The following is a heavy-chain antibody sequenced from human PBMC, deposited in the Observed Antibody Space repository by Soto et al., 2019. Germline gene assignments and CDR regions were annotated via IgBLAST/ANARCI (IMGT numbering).Heavy chain of an antibody. CDR2: IIPILGIA. Sequence: QVQLVQSGAEVKKPGSSVKVSCKASGGTFSSYPISWVRQAPGQGLEWMGRIIPILGIANYAQKFQGRVTITADKSTSTAYMELSSMRSEDTAVYYCARDIGSGSYYAYWGQGTLVTVSS. J-gene: IGHJ4*02. CDR3: ARDIGSGSYYAY. CDR1: GGTFSSYP. V-gene: IGHV1-69*04. D-gene: IGHD3-10*01.